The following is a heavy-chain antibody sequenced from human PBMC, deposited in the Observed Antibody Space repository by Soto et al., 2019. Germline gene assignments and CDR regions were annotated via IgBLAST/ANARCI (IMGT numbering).Heavy chain of an antibody. Sequence: QVQLQESDPGLVKPSETLSLTCTVSAGSISSYYWSWIRQPPGKGLEWIGYIYYSGSTNFNPSLKSRVTISVDTSKNQFSLKLSSVTAADTAVYYCARGRYYFDYWGQGTLVTVSS. J-gene: IGHJ4*02. CDR3: ARGRYYFDY. CDR2: IYYSGST. CDR1: AGSISSYY. V-gene: IGHV4-59*01.